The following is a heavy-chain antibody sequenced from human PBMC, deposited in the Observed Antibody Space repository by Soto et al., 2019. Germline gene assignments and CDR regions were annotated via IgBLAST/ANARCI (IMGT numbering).Heavy chain of an antibody. CDR3: ARTVLDDDYGDYSRLDP. V-gene: IGHV4-31*03. Sequence: PSETLSLTCTVSGGSISSGGYYWSWIRQHPGKGLEWIGYIYYSGSTYYNPSLKSRVTISVDTSKNQFSLKLSSVTAADTAVYYCARTVLDDDYGDYSRLDPWGQGTLVTVSS. J-gene: IGHJ5*02. CDR2: IYYSGST. D-gene: IGHD4-17*01. CDR1: GGSISSGGYY.